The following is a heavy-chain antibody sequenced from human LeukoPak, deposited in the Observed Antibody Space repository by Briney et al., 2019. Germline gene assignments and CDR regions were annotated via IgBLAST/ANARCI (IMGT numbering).Heavy chain of an antibody. CDR1: GGSFSGYY. Sequence: SETLSLTCAVYGGSFSGYYWSWIRQPPGKGLEWIGEINHNGSTHYNPSLKSRCSISVDTTTNQVSRTLSSFTAAVSAANHHSGSTQYTPSLKSRVTISVDTSKNQFSLKLSSVTAADTAVYYCASYYGDYEGRRYFDYWGQGTLVTVSS. V-gene: IGHV4-34*03. CDR3: SGSTQYTPSLKSRVTISVDTSKNQFSLKLSSVTAADTAVYYCASYYGDYEGRRYFDY. CDR2: INHNGST. D-gene: IGHD1-26*01. J-gene: IGHJ4*02.